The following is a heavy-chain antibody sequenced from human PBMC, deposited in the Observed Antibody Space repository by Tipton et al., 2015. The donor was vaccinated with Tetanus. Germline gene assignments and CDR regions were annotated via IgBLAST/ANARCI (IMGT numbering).Heavy chain of an antibody. D-gene: IGHD7-27*01. CDR1: GFTVSSYQ. CDR2: IYSDGST. J-gene: IGHJ4*02. Sequence: SLRLSCAASGFTVSSYQMTWVRQAPGKGLEWVSVIYSDGSTYYADSVKGRFTISRDNLKNTLSLQMNSLRAEDTAVYYCVRGLGVDYWGQGTLVTVSS. V-gene: IGHV3-53*01. CDR3: VRGLGVDY.